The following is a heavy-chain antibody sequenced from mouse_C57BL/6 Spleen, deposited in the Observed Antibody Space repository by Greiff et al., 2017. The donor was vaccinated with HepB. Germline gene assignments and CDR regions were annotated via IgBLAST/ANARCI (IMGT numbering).Heavy chain of an antibody. D-gene: IGHD3-2*02. J-gene: IGHJ4*01. Sequence: QQSCKASGYTFTSYWMHWVKQRPGRGLEWIGRIDPNSGGTKYNEKFKSKATLTVDKPSSTAYMQLSSLTSEDSAVYYCARSSGYVDYAMDYWGQGTSVTVSS. CDR3: ARSSGYVDYAMDY. CDR1: GYTFTSYW. V-gene: IGHV1-72*01. CDR2: IDPNSGGT.